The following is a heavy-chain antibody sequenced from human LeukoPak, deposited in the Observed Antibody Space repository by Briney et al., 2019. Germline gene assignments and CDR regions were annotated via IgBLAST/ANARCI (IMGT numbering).Heavy chain of an antibody. V-gene: IGHV3-23*01. CDR1: GFTFSDYA. CDR3: AKGGDGYNYYFDY. Sequence: GGSLRLSCAASGFTFSDYAMSWVRQAPGKGLERVSGISGSGGSIRYADSVKGRFIISRDNSKNTLYLQMNSLRAEDTAVYYCAKGGDGYNYYFDYWGQETLVTVSS. CDR2: ISGSGGSI. J-gene: IGHJ4*02. D-gene: IGHD5-24*01.